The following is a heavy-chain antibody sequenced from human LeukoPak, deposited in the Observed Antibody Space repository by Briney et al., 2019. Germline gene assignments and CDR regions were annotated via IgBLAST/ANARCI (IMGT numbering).Heavy chain of an antibody. Sequence: GGSLRLSCAASGFTFSSYAMSWVRQAPGKGLEWVSAISSSGGSTYYADSVKGRFTISRDNSKNTLYLQMNSLRAEDTAVYYCTRGPIAAAGNYWGQGTLVTVSS. CDR3: TRGPIAAAGNY. D-gene: IGHD6-13*01. V-gene: IGHV3-23*01. CDR2: ISSSGGST. J-gene: IGHJ4*02. CDR1: GFTFSSYA.